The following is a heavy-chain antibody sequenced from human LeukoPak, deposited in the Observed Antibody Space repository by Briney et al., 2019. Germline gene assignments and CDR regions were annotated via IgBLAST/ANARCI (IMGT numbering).Heavy chain of an antibody. J-gene: IGHJ3*02. CDR3: ANDIAAASTVRTHAFDI. Sequence: PGGSLRLSCAASGFTFSSYSMNWVRQAPGKGLEWVSSISSSSSYIYYADSVKGRFTISRDNAKNSLYLQMNSLRAEDTAVYYCANDIAAASTVRTHAFDIWGQGTMVTVSS. D-gene: IGHD6-13*01. CDR2: ISSSSSYI. CDR1: GFTFSSYS. V-gene: IGHV3-21*01.